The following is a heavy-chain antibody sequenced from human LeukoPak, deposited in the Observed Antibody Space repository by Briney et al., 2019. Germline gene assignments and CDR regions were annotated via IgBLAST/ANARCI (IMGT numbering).Heavy chain of an antibody. CDR3: ARDGSDSSFFDY. CDR1: GGTFSNYA. D-gene: IGHD2-15*01. CDR2: IISILGIA. Sequence: GSLVKVSCKASGGTFSNYAISWVRQAPGQGLEWMGRIISILGIANYAQKFQGRVTITADKSTSTAYMELSSLRSEDTAVYYCARDGSDSSFFDYWGQGTLVTVSS. J-gene: IGHJ4*02. V-gene: IGHV1-69*04.